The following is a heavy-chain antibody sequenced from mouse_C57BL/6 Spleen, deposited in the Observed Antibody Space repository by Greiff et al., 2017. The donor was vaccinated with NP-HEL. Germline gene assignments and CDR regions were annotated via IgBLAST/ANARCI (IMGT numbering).Heavy chain of an antibody. CDR2: IDPSDSYT. D-gene: IGHD1-1*01. J-gene: IGHJ1*03. CDR3: ARPIYYYGYWYFDV. CDR1: GYTFTSYW. Sequence: QVQLKQPGAELVMPGASVKLSCKASGYTFTSYWMHWVKQRPGQGLEWIGEIDPSDSYTNYNQKFKGKSTLTVDKSSSTAYMQLSSLTSEDSAVYYCARPIYYYGYWYFDVWGTGTTVTVSS. V-gene: IGHV1-69*01.